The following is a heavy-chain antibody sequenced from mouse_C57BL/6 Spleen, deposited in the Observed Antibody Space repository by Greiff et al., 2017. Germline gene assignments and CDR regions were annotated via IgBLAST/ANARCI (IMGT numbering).Heavy chain of an antibody. D-gene: IGHD3-2*02. CDR2: ISRGSSTI. V-gene: IGHV5-17*01. CDR1: GFTFSDYG. Sequence: EVKLVESGGGLVKPGGSLKLSCAASGFTFSDYGMHWVRQAPEKGLEWVAYISRGSSTIYYADTVKGRFTISRDNAKNTLFLQMTSLRSEDTAMYYCARGLDSSGYGFAYWGQGTLVTVSA. CDR3: ARGLDSSGYGFAY. J-gene: IGHJ3*01.